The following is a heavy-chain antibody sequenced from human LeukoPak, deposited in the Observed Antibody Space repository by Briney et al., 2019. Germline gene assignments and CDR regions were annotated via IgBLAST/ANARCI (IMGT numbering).Heavy chain of an antibody. J-gene: IGHJ5*01. V-gene: IGHV4-4*07. D-gene: IGHD1-20*01. CDR1: GDSISTSY. CDR2: IFASGET. CDR3: ARDRYTWHDRDWFDS. Sequence: SETLSLTCTVSGDSISTSYWSWIRQPAGKRMEWIGRIFASGETNYNPSLESRVIMSRDTSNNQFFLRLTSVTAADTAVYYCARDRYTWHDRDWFDSWAREPWSPSPQ.